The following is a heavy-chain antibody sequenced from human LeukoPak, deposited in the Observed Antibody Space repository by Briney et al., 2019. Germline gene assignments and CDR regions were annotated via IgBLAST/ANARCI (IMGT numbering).Heavy chain of an antibody. Sequence: GSLRLSCAASGFTFSNAWMSWVRQAPGKGLEWVGRIKSKTDGGTTDYAAPVKGRFTISRDDSKNTLYLQMNSLKTEDTAVYYCTTDLCSSTSCYRRYYYYMDVWAKGPRSPSP. J-gene: IGHJ6*03. D-gene: IGHD2-2*02. CDR3: TTDLCSSTSCYRRYYYYMDV. CDR1: GFTFSNAW. CDR2: IKSKTDGGTT. V-gene: IGHV3-15*01.